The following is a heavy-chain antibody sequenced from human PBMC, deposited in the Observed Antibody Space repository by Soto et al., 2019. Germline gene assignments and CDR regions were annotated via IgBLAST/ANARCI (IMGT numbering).Heavy chain of an antibody. CDR1: GFSFSSYA. V-gene: IGHV3-64*01. Sequence: GGSLRLSCVVSGFSFSSYAMQWVRQAPGKGLEYVSGISSNGDTTYYANSVKGRFTISRDNSKNTLYLQMGSLRTEDMAVYYCARDGRSTNDYWGQGTLVTVSS. J-gene: IGHJ4*02. D-gene: IGHD1-26*01. CDR3: ARDGRSTNDY. CDR2: ISSNGDTT.